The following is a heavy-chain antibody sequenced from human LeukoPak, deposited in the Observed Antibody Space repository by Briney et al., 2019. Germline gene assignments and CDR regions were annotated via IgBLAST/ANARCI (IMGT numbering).Heavy chain of an antibody. V-gene: IGHV3-74*01. J-gene: IGHJ4*02. D-gene: IGHD4-23*01. CDR3: ARIPVEPRFDY. Sequence: PGGSLRLSCAASGFTFSRYYMHWVRQAPGKGLVWVSRINSDGSSTTYADSVKGRFTISRDNAKNTLYLQMNSLKAEDTAVYYCARIPVEPRFDYWGQGTLVTVSS. CDR1: GFTFSRYY. CDR2: INSDGSST.